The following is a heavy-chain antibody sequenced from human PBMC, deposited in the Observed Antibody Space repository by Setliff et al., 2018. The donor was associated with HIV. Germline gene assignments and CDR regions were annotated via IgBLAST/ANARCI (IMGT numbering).Heavy chain of an antibody. Sequence: SETLSLTCSVSGGSISSGDYYWGWIRQPPGKGLEWIGYIYYSGSTSYNPSLRSRVTISADTSKNQFSLKLSSVTAADTAVYYCARIPRRGRYCSGGSCYSRYGMDVWGQGTTVTVSS. V-gene: IGHV4-30-4*08. CDR2: IYYSGST. J-gene: IGHJ6*02. CDR1: GGSISSGDYY. D-gene: IGHD2-15*01. CDR3: ARIPRRGRYCSGGSCYSRYGMDV.